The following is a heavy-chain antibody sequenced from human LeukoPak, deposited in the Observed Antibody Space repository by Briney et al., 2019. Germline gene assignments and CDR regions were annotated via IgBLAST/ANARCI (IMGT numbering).Heavy chain of an antibody. CDR1: GGSISSGGYY. D-gene: IGHD3-10*01. CDR2: IYYSGST. CDR3: ARDPLWFGEDDAFDI. Sequence: SQTLSLTCTVSGGSISSGGYYWSWIRQHPGKGLEWVGYIYYSGSTYYNPSLKSRVTISVDTSKNQFSLKLNSVTAADTAVYYCARDPLWFGEDDAFDIWGQGTMVTVSS. V-gene: IGHV4-31*03. J-gene: IGHJ3*02.